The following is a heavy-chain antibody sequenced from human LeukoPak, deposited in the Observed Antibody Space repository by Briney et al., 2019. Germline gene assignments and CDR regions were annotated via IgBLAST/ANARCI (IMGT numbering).Heavy chain of an antibody. J-gene: IGHJ3*02. Sequence: GGSLRLSCAASGFTFSTYRMSWVREAPGKGLEWVANIRPDGSEKYYVDSVKGRLTISRDNAKNSLSLQMNSLRGEDTVVYYCARENIRWPLAFDIWGQGTMVTVSS. CDR3: ARENIRWPLAFDI. CDR2: IRPDGSEK. V-gene: IGHV3-7*03. D-gene: IGHD5-24*01. CDR1: GFTFSTYR.